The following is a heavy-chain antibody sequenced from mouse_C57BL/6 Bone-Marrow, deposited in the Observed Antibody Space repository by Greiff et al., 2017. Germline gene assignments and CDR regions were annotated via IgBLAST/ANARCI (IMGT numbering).Heavy chain of an antibody. D-gene: IGHD1-1*01. CDR1: GYAFSSYW. Sequence: VQLQQSGAELVKPGASVKISCKASGYAFSSYWMNWVKQRPGKGLEWIGQIYPGDGDTNYNGKFKGKATLTADKYSSTAYMQLSSLTSEDSAVYFCARGHYYGSSYGYWDFDVWGTGTTVTVSS. J-gene: IGHJ1*03. V-gene: IGHV1-80*01. CDR2: IYPGDGDT. CDR3: ARGHYYGSSYGYWDFDV.